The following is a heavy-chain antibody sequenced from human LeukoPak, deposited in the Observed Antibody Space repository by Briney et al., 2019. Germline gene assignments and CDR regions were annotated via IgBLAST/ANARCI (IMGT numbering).Heavy chain of an antibody. CDR3: AREYPEYSSSSQSWYFDL. D-gene: IGHD6-6*01. V-gene: IGHV4-61*02. J-gene: IGHJ2*01. CDR2: GSI. Sequence: GSINYNPSLKSRVTISVDTSKNQFSLKLSSVTAADTAVYYCAREYPEYSSSSQSWYFDLWGRGTLVTVSS.